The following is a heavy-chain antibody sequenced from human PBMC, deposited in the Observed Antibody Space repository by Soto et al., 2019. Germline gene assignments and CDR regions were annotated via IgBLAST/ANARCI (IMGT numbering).Heavy chain of an antibody. J-gene: IGHJ4*02. CDR1: GGSISSSSYY. V-gene: IGHV4-39*01. Sequence: QLQLQESGPGLVKPSETLSLTCTVSGGSISSSSYYWGWIRQPPGKGLEWIGSIYYSGSTYYNPSLKSRVTISVDTSKNQFSLKLSSVTAADTAVYYCARLSHGELLLSDYWGQGTLVTVSS. CDR2: IYYSGST. CDR3: ARLSHGELLLSDY. D-gene: IGHD1-26*01.